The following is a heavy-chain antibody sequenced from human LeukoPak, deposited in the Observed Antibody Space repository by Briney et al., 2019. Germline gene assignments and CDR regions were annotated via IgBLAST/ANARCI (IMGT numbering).Heavy chain of an antibody. J-gene: IGHJ5*02. CDR1: GFTFSSYS. CDR3: AKATGNLGT. V-gene: IGHV3-21*04. D-gene: IGHD1-1*01. CDR2: ISSGSSYI. Sequence: PGGSLRLSCAASGFTFSSYSMNWVRQAPGKGLEWVSSISSGSSYIYYADSVMGRFTISRDNAKNTLYLQMNSLTVEDMAIYYCAKATGNLGTWGQGTLVTVSS.